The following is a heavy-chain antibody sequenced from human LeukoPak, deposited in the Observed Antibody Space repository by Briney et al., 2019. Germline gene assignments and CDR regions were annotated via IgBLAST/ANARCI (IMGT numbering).Heavy chain of an antibody. Sequence: ASVKVSCKTSNYTFTNYGITWVRQAPGQGLEWMGWISAYTGITSFAQKFQGRDTMTTDTSTSTAYMELRSLRSDDTAVYYCARDLIYTTSWYDHWGQGTLVTVSS. V-gene: IGHV1-18*01. CDR3: ARDLIYTTSWYDH. D-gene: IGHD2-2*01. CDR1: NYTFTNYG. J-gene: IGHJ5*02. CDR2: ISAYTGIT.